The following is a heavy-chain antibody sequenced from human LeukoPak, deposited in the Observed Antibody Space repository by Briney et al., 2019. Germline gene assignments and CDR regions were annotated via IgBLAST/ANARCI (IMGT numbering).Heavy chain of an antibody. J-gene: IGHJ5*02. CDR1: GFTFSTYA. V-gene: IGHV3-23*01. CDR2: ISGSGGST. D-gene: IGHD5-18*01. CDR3: AKVSLGTAMTS. Sequence: GGSLRLSCAASGFTFSTYAMSWVRQAPGKGLDWLSAISGSGGSTYYADSAKGRFTISRDNSKNTLYLQLDSLRAEDTAVYYCAKVSLGTAMTSWGQGTLVTISS.